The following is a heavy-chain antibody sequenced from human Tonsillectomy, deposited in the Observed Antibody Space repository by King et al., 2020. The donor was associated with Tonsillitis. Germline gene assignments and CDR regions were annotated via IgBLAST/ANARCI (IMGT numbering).Heavy chain of an antibody. V-gene: IGHV3-30*18. CDR1: GFTFSSYG. CDR2: ISYDGSNK. J-gene: IGHJ4*02. Sequence: VQLVESGGGVVQPGRSLRLSCAASGFTFSSYGMHWVRQAPGKALEWVAVISYDGSNKYYADSVKGRFTISRDNSKNTLYLQMNSLRAEDTAVYYCAQGGLYGSSGWWYAYWGQGTLVTVSS. D-gene: IGHD6-19*01. CDR3: AQGGLYGSSGWWYAY.